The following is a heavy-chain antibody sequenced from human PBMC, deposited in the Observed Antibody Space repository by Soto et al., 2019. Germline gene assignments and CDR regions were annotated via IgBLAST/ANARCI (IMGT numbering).Heavy chain of an antibody. CDR2: ISHDGSNT. J-gene: IGHJ4*02. CDR1: GFPFCGFG. Sequence: PGGSLKLSCAAPGFPFCGFGIHWVPQAPGKGVEWVAVISHDGSNTNYADSVKGRFTFSRDNSKDTVYLQMNSLRAEDTAVYYCAKDTYYYSSSGYHVFDSWGQGT. D-gene: IGHD3-22*01. CDR3: AKDTYYYSSSGYHVFDS. V-gene: IGHV3-30*18.